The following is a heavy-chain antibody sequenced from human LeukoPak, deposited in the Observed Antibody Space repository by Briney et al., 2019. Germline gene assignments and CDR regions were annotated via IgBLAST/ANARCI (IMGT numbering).Heavy chain of an antibody. CDR3: ARSGSSWKTYYYYYYMDV. J-gene: IGHJ6*03. V-gene: IGHV1-18*01. Sequence: ASVKVSCKASGYTFTSYGISWVRQAPGQGLEWMGWISAYNGNTNYAQKLQGRVTMTTDTSTSTAYMELRSLGSDDTAVYYCARSGSSWKTYYYYYYMDVWGKGTTVTVSS. CDR1: GYTFTSYG. D-gene: IGHD6-13*01. CDR2: ISAYNGNT.